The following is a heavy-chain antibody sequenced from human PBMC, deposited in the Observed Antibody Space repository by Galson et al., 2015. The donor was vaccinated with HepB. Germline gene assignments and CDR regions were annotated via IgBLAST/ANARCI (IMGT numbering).Heavy chain of an antibody. D-gene: IGHD1-1*01. Sequence: ETLSLTCSVSGDSITSSSYYWGWIRQAPGKGLEWIGDIFYRGNTYYKPSLKSRVTISADTSKNQLSLNLRSVTAADTAVYYCARQPLGTYCFDHWGQGTLVTVSS. CDR1: GDSITSSSYY. J-gene: IGHJ4*02. V-gene: IGHV4-39*01. CDR3: ARQPLGTYCFDH. CDR2: IFYRGNT.